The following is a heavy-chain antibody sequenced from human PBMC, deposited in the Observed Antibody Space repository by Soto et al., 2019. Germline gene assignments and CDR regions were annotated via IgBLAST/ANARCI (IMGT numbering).Heavy chain of an antibody. CDR1: GFSFSNYA. J-gene: IGHJ4*02. D-gene: IGHD4-17*01. CDR2: ISGNGAST. V-gene: IGHV3-64*02. CDR3: ARGPSTVATWLDY. Sequence: EVQLVESGEGLVQPGGSLRLSCAASGFSFSNYAMHWVRQAPGKGLEYVSAISGNGASTYYADSVMGRFTIFRDNSKNTLYLQMGSLSAEDRAVYYCARGPSTVATWLDYWGQGTLVTVSS.